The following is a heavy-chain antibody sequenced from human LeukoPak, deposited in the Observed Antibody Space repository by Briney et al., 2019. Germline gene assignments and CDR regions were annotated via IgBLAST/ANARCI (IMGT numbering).Heavy chain of an antibody. Sequence: PSETLSLTCTVSGGSISSYYWSWIRQPPGKGLEWIGYIYYSGSTNYNPSLKSRVTISVDTSKNQFSLKLSSVTAADTAVYYCARGVWGSYRDYWGQGTLVTVSS. CDR2: IYYSGST. V-gene: IGHV4-59*01. J-gene: IGHJ4*02. CDR1: GGSISSYY. CDR3: ARGVWGSYRDY. D-gene: IGHD3-16*02.